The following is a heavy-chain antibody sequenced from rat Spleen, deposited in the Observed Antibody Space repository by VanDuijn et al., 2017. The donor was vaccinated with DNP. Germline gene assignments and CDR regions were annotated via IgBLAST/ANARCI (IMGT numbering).Heavy chain of an antibody. D-gene: IGHD3-2*01. V-gene: IGHV5-31*01. CDR1: GFTFSSYW. Sequence: EVQLVETGGGLVQPGRSLKLSCVASGFTFSSYWMFWIRQAPTKGLEWVASITNSGGSTYYRDSVKGRFTISRDNAKSTLYLQMDSLRSEDTATYYCASAAMDAWGQGTSVTVSS. CDR3: ASAAMDA. J-gene: IGHJ4*01. CDR2: ITNSGGST.